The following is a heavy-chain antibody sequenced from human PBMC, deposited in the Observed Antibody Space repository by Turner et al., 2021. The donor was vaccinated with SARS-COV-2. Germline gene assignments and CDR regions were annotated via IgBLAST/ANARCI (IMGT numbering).Heavy chain of an antibody. Sequence: QFQLVQSGAEVKKPGSPVKVSCKASGGTFSNYAISWVRQAPGQGLEWMGGSIPIFDTSNYAKKFQGRVTITADESTSTAYMELSSLRSEDTAVYYCASDSGSYPLYCWGQGTLVTVSS. CDR3: ASDSGSYPLYC. D-gene: IGHD1-26*01. J-gene: IGHJ4*02. CDR2: SIPIFDTS. V-gene: IGHV1-69*12. CDR1: GGTFSNYA.